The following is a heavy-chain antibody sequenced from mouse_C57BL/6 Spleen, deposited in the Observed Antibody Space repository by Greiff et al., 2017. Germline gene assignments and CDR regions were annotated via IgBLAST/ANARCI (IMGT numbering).Heavy chain of an antibody. D-gene: IGHD4-1*01. CDR2: INPNNGGT. V-gene: IGHV1-26*01. Sequence: EVQLQQSGPELVKPGASVKISCKASGYTFTDYYMNWVKQSHGKSLEWIGDINPNNGGTSYNQKFKGKATLTVDKSSSTAYMELRSLTSEDSAVYYCASLGPAWFAYWGQGTLVTVSA. J-gene: IGHJ3*01. CDR3: ASLGPAWFAY. CDR1: GYTFTDYY.